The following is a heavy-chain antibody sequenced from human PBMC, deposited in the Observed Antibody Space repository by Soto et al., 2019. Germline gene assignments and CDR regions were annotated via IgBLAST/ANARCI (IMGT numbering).Heavy chain of an antibody. Sequence: PSETLSLTCTVSGGSISSGDYYWSWIRQPPGKGLEWIGYIYYSGSTYYNPSLKSRVTISVDTSKNQFSLKLSSVTAADTAVYYCAYYRDSSARHVDFWGQGTLVTVSS. V-gene: IGHV4-30-4*01. CDR1: GGSISSGDYY. CDR3: AYYRDSSARHVDF. CDR2: IYYSGST. J-gene: IGHJ4*02. D-gene: IGHD3-22*01.